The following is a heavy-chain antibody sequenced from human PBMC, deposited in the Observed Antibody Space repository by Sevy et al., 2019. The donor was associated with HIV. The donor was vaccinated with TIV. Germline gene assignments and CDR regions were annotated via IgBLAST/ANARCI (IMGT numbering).Heavy chain of an antibody. Sequence: GGSLRLSCAASGFTFSSYWMSWVRQAPGKGLEWVANIKQDGSEKYYVDSVKGRFTISRDNAKNSLYLQMNSLRAEDTAVYYCARESPYCSSTSCQIKGFNPWGQGTLVTVSS. J-gene: IGHJ5*02. CDR2: IKQDGSEK. D-gene: IGHD2-2*01. V-gene: IGHV3-7*01. CDR1: GFTFSSYW. CDR3: ARESPYCSSTSCQIKGFNP.